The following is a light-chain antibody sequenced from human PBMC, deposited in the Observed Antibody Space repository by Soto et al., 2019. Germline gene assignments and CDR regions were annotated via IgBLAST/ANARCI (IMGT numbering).Light chain of an antibody. Sequence: DIQMTQSPSSLSASIGDTVTITCRASQRINFYLNWYQQQPGKAPSLLIYAAKNLESGVPSRFSGGGSGSEFTLTVSSLRPEDFATYCAQQSYSIPHTFGQGTKVAIK. J-gene: IGKJ1*01. V-gene: IGKV1-39*01. CDR2: AAK. CDR1: QRINFY. CDR3: QQSYSIPHT.